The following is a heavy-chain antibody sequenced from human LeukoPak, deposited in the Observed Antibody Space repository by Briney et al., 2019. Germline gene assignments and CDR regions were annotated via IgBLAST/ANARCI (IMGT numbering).Heavy chain of an antibody. D-gene: IGHD3-10*01. Sequence: SETLSLTCTVSGYSISSGYYWGWIRQPPGKGLEWIGSIYHSGSTYYNPSLKSRVTISVDTSKNQFSLKLSSVTAADTAVYYCARAYGSGSYYMGYWGQGTLVTVSS. V-gene: IGHV4-38-2*02. CDR2: IYHSGST. J-gene: IGHJ4*02. CDR3: ARAYGSGSYYMGY. CDR1: GYSISSGYY.